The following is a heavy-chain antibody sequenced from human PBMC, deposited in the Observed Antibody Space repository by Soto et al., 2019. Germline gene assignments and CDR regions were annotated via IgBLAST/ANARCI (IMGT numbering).Heavy chain of an antibody. D-gene: IGHD6-6*01. V-gene: IGHV1-2*02. J-gene: IGHJ6*02. CDR1: GYTFTGYY. CDR3: ARDLSSSSLYYYYGMDV. CDR2: INPNSGGT. Sequence: QVQLVQSGAEVKKPGASVKVSCKASGYTFTGYYMHWVRQAPGQGLEWMGWINPNSGGTNYAQRFQGRVTMTRDTSISTAYMELSRLRSDDTAVYYCARDLSSSSLYYYYGMDVWGQGTTVTVSS.